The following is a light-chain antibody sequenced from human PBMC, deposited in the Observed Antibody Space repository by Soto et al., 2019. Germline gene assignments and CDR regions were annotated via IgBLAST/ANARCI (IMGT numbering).Light chain of an antibody. J-gene: IGKJ1*01. CDR1: QSVSSSY. CDR2: GAS. CDR3: QQYGSSRT. V-gene: IGKV3-20*01. Sequence: IVLTQSPGPPSFSPGERATLSCRASQSVSSSYLAWYQQKPGQAPRLLIYGASSRATGIPDRFSGSGSGTDFTPTISRLEPEDFAVYYCQQYGSSRTFGQGTKVDIK.